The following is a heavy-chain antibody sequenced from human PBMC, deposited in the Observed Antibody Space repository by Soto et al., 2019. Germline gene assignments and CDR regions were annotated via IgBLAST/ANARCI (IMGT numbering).Heavy chain of an antibody. J-gene: IGHJ4*02. CDR1: GDFLSDYY. V-gene: IGHV4-34*01. CDR3: ARAGGNYYDSSGYYLNFDY. CDR2: ISQSGGT. D-gene: IGHD3-22*01. Sequence: SETLSLTCSVYGDFLSDYYWTWIRQTPGKGLEWIGEISQSGGTNYNPSLNSRVTMSVDTSKSQFSLKLISVTAADTAVYYCARAGGNYYDSSGYYLNFDYWGQGTLVTVSS.